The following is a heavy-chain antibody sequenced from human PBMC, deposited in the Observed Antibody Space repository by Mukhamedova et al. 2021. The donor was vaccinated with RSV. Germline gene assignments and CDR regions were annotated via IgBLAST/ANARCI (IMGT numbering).Heavy chain of an antibody. CDR3: ARRPLHDSSDQPIN. CDR2: IDPSDSYT. Sequence: GLEWMGRIDPSDSYTNYSPSFQGHVTISADKSISTAYLQWSSLKASDTAMYYCARRPLHDSSDQPINWGQGTLVTVSS. D-gene: IGHD3-22*01. J-gene: IGHJ4*02. V-gene: IGHV5-10-1*01.